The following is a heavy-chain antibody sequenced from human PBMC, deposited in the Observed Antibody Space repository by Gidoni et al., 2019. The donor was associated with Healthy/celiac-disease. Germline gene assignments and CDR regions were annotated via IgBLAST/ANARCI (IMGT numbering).Heavy chain of an antibody. D-gene: IGHD2-2*01. Sequence: QVQLVQSGAEVKKPGSSVKVSCKASGGTFSSHAISWVRQAPGQGLEWMGGIIPIFGTANYAQKFQGRVTITADESTSTAYMELSSLRSEDTAVYYCARGIGYCSSTSCYLPYYYYGMDVWGQGTTVTVSS. J-gene: IGHJ6*02. CDR3: ARGIGYCSSTSCYLPYYYYGMDV. CDR2: IIPIFGTA. CDR1: GGTFSSHA. V-gene: IGHV1-69*01.